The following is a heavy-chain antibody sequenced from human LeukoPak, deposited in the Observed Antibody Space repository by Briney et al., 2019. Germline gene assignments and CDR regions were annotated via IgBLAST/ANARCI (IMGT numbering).Heavy chain of an antibody. D-gene: IGHD2-8*02. J-gene: IGHJ4*02. CDR3: ARYNYPASTGPFH. CDR1: EVSHDNYA. CDR2: ISASGANT. Sequence: GGSLRLSCAASEVSHDNYAMSWVRQAPGKGLEWVSGISASGANTHYAESVRGRFIISRDNSKNTLYLQMNSLGAGDTALYFCARYNYPASTGPFHWGQGTLVTVSS. V-gene: IGHV3-23*01.